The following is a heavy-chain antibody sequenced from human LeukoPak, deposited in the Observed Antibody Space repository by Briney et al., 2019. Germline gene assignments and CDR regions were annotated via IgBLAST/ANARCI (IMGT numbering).Heavy chain of an antibody. D-gene: IGHD4-23*01. CDR2: ISAYNGNT. Sequence: ASVKVSCKASGYTLTTYGISWVRQAPGQGLEWMGWISAYNGNTNYAQKLQGRVTMTTDTSTSTAYMELTSLRSDDTAVYYCARAGGGNSQYYMDVWGKGTTVTISS. J-gene: IGHJ6*03. CDR1: GYTLTTYG. V-gene: IGHV1-18*01. CDR3: ARAGGGNSQYYMDV.